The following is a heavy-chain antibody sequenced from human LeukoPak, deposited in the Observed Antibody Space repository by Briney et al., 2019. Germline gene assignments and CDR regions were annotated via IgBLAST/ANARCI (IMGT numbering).Heavy chain of an antibody. J-gene: IGHJ4*02. V-gene: IGHV1-8*03. CDR2: MNPNSGNT. Sequence: GASVKVSCKASGYTFTSYDINWMRQATGQGLEWMGWMNPNSGNTGYAQKLQGRVTLTRNTSIGTAYMELSSLRFEDTAVYYCARGRLYSSGWNYWGQGTLVTVSS. D-gene: IGHD6-19*01. CDR3: ARGRLYSSGWNY. CDR1: GYTFTSYD.